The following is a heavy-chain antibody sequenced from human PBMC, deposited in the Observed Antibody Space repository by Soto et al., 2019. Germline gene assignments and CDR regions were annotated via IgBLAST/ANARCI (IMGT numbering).Heavy chain of an antibody. J-gene: IGHJ3*02. V-gene: IGHV3-33*08. CDR2: IWYDGSNK. CDR3: ARDPIVVVISYAFDI. Sequence: GGSLRLSCAASRFTFSSYGMHWVRQAPGKGLEWVAVIWYDGSNKYYADSVKGRFTISRDNSKNTLYLQMNSLRAEDTAVYYCARDPIVVVISYAFDIWGQGTMVTVSS. CDR1: RFTFSSYG. D-gene: IGHD3-22*01.